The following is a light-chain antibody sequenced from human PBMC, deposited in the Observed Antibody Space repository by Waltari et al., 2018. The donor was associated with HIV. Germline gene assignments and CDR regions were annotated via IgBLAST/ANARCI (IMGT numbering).Light chain of an antibody. J-gene: IGLJ3*02. CDR1: RSNLGNND. V-gene: IGLV1-47*01. CDR3: DAWDNSLSGRV. Sequence: QSVLTQPPSASGTPGQRVTISCSGSRSNLGNNDVYWFQHLTEKAPKLLIYRNNQRPSGVPDRFTGSKSGTSASLAISGLRSEDEADYYCDAWDNSLSGRVFGGGTKLTVL. CDR2: RNN.